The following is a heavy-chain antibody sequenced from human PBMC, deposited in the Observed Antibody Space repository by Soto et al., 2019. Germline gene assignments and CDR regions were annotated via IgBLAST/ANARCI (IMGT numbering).Heavy chain of an antibody. V-gene: IGHV1-46*01. D-gene: IGHD3-22*01. CDR1: GYTFTSYY. CDR2: INPSGGST. CDR3: ATDSSGYYCYS. J-gene: IGHJ4*02. Sequence: QVQLVQSGAEVKKPGSSVKVSCKASGYTFTSYYMHWVRQAPGQGLEWMGIINPSGGSTSYAQKFQGTVTMTRDTSTSTVYMELSSLRSEDTAVYYCATDSSGYYCYSWGQGTLVTVSS.